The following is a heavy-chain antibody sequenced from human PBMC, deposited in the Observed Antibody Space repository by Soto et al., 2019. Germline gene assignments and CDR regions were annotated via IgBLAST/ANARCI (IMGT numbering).Heavy chain of an antibody. V-gene: IGHV3-33*01. D-gene: IGHD3-16*01. CDR3: ARDSHGGEFDY. Sequence: QVQLVESGGGVVQPGRSLRLSCAASGLTFSSYGMHWVRQAPGKGLEWVAVIWYDGSNKYYADSVKGRFTISRDNSKNTLYLQMNSLRAEDTAVYYCARDSHGGEFDYWGQGTLVTVSS. J-gene: IGHJ4*02. CDR1: GLTFSSYG. CDR2: IWYDGSNK.